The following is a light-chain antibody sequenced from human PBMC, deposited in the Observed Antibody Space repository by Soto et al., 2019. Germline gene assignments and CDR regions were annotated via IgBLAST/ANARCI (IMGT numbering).Light chain of an antibody. CDR1: QSVSSN. CDR3: QQFNNWQLT. Sequence: EIVMTQSPATLYVSPGERATLSCRASQSVSSNLAWYQQRPGQAPRLLIYGASTRATGIPARFSGSVSGTEFTLTISSLQSEDFAFYYCQQFNNWQLTFGGGTKVEIK. V-gene: IGKV3-15*01. J-gene: IGKJ4*01. CDR2: GAS.